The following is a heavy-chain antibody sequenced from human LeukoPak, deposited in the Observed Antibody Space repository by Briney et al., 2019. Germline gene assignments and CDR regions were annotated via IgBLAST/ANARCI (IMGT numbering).Heavy chain of an antibody. CDR3: ARDGSARSLAT. V-gene: IGHV4-59*01. CDR2: IYHSENT. D-gene: IGHD6-25*01. CDR1: GGSISDYY. J-gene: IGHJ5*02. Sequence: PSETLSLTCTASGGSISDYYWSWIRQPPGKGLEWVGCIYHSENTNYNPSLKSRVTISVDTSKNQFSLKLSSVTAADTAVYYCARDGSARSLATWGQGTLITVSS.